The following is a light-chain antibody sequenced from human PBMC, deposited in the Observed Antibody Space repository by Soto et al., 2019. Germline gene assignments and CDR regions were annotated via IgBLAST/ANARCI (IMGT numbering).Light chain of an antibody. J-gene: IGKJ1*01. CDR3: MQGSFWPWT. V-gene: IGKV2-30*01. CDR2: KVS. CDR1: QSLVDSDGETY. Sequence: DAVLTQSPLSLPVTLGQPAAVSCXASQSLVDSDGETYLNWFHQRPGQSPRRLIYKVSNRDSGVPDRFGGSGSGTDFTLEISRVEVEDVGVYYCMQGSFWPWTLGQGTKVDIK.